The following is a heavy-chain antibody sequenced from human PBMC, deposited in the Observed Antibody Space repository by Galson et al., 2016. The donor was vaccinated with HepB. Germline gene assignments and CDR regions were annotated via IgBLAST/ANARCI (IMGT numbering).Heavy chain of an antibody. CDR3: AREDWLDS. J-gene: IGHJ5*01. V-gene: IGHV1-46*01. CDR2: IDPNDGVT. CDR1: GYSFRSYY. Sequence: SVQVSCKASGYSFRSYYNHWVRQVPGQGLEWMGIIDPNDGVTNYTQKLQGRVTMTRDTSTNTLYLELSSLKFEDTAIYYCAREDWLDSWGQGTLVTVSS.